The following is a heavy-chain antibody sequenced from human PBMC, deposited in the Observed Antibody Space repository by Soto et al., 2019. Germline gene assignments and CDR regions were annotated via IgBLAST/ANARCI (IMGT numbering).Heavy chain of an antibody. CDR2: IYYSRST. J-gene: IGHJ4*02. V-gene: IGHV4-59*01. D-gene: IGHD3-9*01. CDR1: GDSISSYY. Sequence: QVQLQESGPGLVKPSETLSLTCTVSGDSISSYYWSWIRQPPGKGLEWIGYIYYSRSTNYNPSLKSRVTISVDTSKNQFSLKLSSVTAADTAVYYCATATDIISVYFDYWGQGTLVTVSS. CDR3: ATATDIISVYFDY.